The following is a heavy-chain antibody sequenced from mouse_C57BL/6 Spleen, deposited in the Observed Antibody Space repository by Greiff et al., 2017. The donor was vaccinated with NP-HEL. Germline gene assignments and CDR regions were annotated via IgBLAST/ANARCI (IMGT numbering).Heavy chain of an antibody. V-gene: IGHV5-17*01. CDR2: ISSGSSTI. J-gene: IGHJ3*01. CDR1: GFTFSDYG. Sequence: EVKLMESGGGLVKPGGSLKLSCAASGFTFSDYGMHWVRQAPEKGLEWVAYISSGSSTIYYADTVKGRFTISRDNAKNTLFLQMTSLRSEDTAMYYCARFYYSNYEDSSWFAYWGQGTLVTVSA. D-gene: IGHD2-5*01. CDR3: ARFYYSNYEDSSWFAY.